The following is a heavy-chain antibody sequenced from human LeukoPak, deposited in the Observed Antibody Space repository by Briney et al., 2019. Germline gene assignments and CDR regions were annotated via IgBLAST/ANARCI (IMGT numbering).Heavy chain of an antibody. Sequence: ASVKVSCKASGYTFTGYYMHWVRQAPGQGLEWMGWINPNSDGTNYAQKFQGRVTMTRDTSISTAYMELSRLRSDDTAVYYCASEYSGSYPFFDYWGQGTLVTVSS. V-gene: IGHV1-2*02. CDR3: ASEYSGSYPFFDY. J-gene: IGHJ4*02. CDR2: INPNSDGT. CDR1: GYTFTGYY. D-gene: IGHD1-26*01.